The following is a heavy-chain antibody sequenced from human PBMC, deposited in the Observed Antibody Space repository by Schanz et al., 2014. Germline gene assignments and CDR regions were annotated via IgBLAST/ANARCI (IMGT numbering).Heavy chain of an antibody. D-gene: IGHD7-27*01. J-gene: IGHJ4*02. V-gene: IGHV3-30*02. CDR3: AQSGDAYLLDY. CDR2: IRYDGSNK. CDR1: GFMFSSYG. Sequence: QVQLVESGGGMVQPGGSLRLSCAASGFMFSSYGMHWVRQAPGKGLEWVAFIRYDGSNKYYADSVKGRFTISRDNSKNTVYLQMNSLRGEDTAVYYCAQSGDAYLLDYWGQGTLVTVSS.